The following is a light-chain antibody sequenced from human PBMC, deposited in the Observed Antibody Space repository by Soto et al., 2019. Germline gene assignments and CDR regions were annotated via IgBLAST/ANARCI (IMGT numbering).Light chain of an antibody. CDR3: GSWDSSMSAYV. CDR1: SSNIGGNS. J-gene: IGLJ1*01. Sequence: QSVLTQPPSVSAAPGQKVTISCSGSSSNIGGNSVSWYQQLPGTAPTLLIYDDNKRPSGIPDRFSCSKSGTSATLGITGSQTRDEADYDCGSWDSSMSAYVFGTGTKGTVL. CDR2: DDN. V-gene: IGLV1-51*01.